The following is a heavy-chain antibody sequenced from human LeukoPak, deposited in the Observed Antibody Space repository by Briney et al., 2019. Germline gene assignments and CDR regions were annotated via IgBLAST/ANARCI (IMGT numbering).Heavy chain of an antibody. CDR1: GFTFSSYA. D-gene: IGHD3-22*01. J-gene: IGHJ4*02. CDR3: AIMHRYYDGSGYWVQ. Sequence: GGSLRLSCAASGFTFSSYAMSWVRQAPGKGLVWVSDISTSGGSTSYADSVKGRFTISRDNPRNTLYMQMNSLRDEDTAVYYCAIMHRYYDGSGYWVQWGQGTLVTVSS. V-gene: IGHV3-23*01. CDR2: ISTSGGST.